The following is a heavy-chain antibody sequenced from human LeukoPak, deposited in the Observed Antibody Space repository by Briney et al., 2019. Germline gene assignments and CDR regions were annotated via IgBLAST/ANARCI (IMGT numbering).Heavy chain of an antibody. D-gene: IGHD4-23*01. CDR1: GFTFSSYA. J-gene: IGHJ4*02. V-gene: IGHV3-23*01. Sequence: GGSLRLSCAASGFTFSSYAMSWVRQAPGKGLEWVSAISGSGGSTYYADSVKGRFTISRDNSKNTLYLQMNSLGAEDTAVYYCAKNLLLSVGLMLWRQGTLVTVSS. CDR3: AKNLLLSVGLML. CDR2: ISGSGGST.